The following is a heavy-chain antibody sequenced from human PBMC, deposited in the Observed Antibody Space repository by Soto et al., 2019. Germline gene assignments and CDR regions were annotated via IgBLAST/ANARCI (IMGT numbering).Heavy chain of an antibody. D-gene: IGHD6-19*01. CDR2: ISGSGDST. CDR3: AKGVPGIAVAGTGYFQH. J-gene: IGHJ1*01. V-gene: IGHV3-23*01. Sequence: GGSLRLSCEASTFTFSSYVMNWVRQAPGKGLEWVSGISGSGDSTYYADSVKGRFTISRDNSKKTVYLQMNSLRAEDTAVYYCAKGVPGIAVAGTGYFQHWGQGTLVTVSS. CDR1: TFTFSSYV.